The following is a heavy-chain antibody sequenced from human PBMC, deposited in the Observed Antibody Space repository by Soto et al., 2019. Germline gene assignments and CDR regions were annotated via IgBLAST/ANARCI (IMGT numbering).Heavy chain of an antibody. CDR3: ARVFDTLHYYYMDV. J-gene: IGHJ6*03. V-gene: IGHV1-8*01. CDR1: GYTFTSYD. CDR2: MNPNSGNT. D-gene: IGHD5-18*01. Sequence: ASVKVSCKASGYTFTSYDINWVRQATGQGLEWMGWMNPNSGNTGYAQKFQGRVTMTRNTSISTAYMELSSLRSEDTAVYYCARVFDTLHYYYMDVWGKGTTVTVSS.